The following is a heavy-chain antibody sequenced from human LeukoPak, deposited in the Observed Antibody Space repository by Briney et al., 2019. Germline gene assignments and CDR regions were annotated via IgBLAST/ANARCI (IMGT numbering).Heavy chain of an antibody. CDR3: AREWAQGTGDY. V-gene: IGHV4-59*01. CDR1: GGSISSYY. Sequence: SETLSLTCTVSGGSISSYYWSWIRQPPGKGLEWFGYVYDSGTTNYNPSLKSRVTISVDTSKNQFSLKLSSVTAADTAVYYCAREWAQGTGDYWGQGTLVTVSS. J-gene: IGHJ4*02. CDR2: VYDSGTT.